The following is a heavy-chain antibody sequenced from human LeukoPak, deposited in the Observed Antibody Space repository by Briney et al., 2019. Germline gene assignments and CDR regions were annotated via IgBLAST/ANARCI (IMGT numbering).Heavy chain of an antibody. CDR2: IWYDGSNK. CDR1: GFTFSNYV. CDR3: ARDGTFGVVMPLDY. V-gene: IGHV3-33*08. J-gene: IGHJ4*02. D-gene: IGHD3-3*02. Sequence: GGSLRLSCAASGFTFSNYVMGWVRQAPGKGLEWVAVIWYDGSNKYYADSVKGRFTISRDNSKNTLYLQMNSLRAEDTAVYYCARDGTFGVVMPLDYWGQGTLVTVSS.